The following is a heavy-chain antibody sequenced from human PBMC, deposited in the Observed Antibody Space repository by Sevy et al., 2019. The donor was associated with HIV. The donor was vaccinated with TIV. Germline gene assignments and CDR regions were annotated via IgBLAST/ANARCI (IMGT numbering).Heavy chain of an antibody. V-gene: IGHV3-23*01. CDR3: ASGERSLITDLDY. Sequence: GGSLRLSCGASGFTFSNYAMSWVRQAPGKGPEWVSGINNGGSTYYADSVKDRFTISRDNSKKMVFLQMNSLRAEDTAVYYCASGERSLITDLDYWGQGALVNVSS. CDR1: GFTFSNYA. J-gene: IGHJ4*02. D-gene: IGHD3-16*01. CDR2: INNGGST.